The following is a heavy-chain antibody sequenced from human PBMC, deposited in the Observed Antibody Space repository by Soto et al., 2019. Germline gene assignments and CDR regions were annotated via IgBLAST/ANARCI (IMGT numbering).Heavy chain of an antibody. J-gene: IGHJ4*02. CDR3: ARTFLVLPYFDY. CDR1: GGSFSCYY. CDR2: INHSGST. Sequence: PSETLSLTCAVYGGSFSCYYWSWIRLPPGKGLEWIGEINHSGSTNYNPSLKSRVTISVDTSKNQFSLKLSSVTAADTAVYYCARTFLVLPYFDYWGQGTLVTVSS. D-gene: IGHD2-15*01. V-gene: IGHV4-34*01.